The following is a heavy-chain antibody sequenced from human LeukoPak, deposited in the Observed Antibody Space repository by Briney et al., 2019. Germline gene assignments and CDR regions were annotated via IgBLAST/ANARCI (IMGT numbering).Heavy chain of an antibody. CDR1: GSTFTSYV. CDR2: MNPNSGNT. V-gene: IGHV1-8*01. CDR3: ARARWSSTSGYRREKMTSQY. Sequence: GASVKLSCTASGSTFTSYVINWVRQSTGQRREWMRWMNPNSGNTGYAKKFQGRVTMTRNTSISTAYMELSSLRSEDTAVYYWARARWSSTSGYRREKMTSQYWGQGTLVTVSS. D-gene: IGHD2-2*01. J-gene: IGHJ4*02.